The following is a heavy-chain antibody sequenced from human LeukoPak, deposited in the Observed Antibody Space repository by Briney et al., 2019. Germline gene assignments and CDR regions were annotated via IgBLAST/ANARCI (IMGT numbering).Heavy chain of an antibody. Sequence: QPGGTLRLSCAASGFTFRSYGMTWVRQAPGKGLEWVSAISGSGGSTYYADSVKGRFTISRDNSKNTLYLQMNSLRAEDTAVYYCAHTPGIAAALPLGFDYWGQGTLVTVSS. D-gene: IGHD6-13*01. J-gene: IGHJ4*02. CDR3: AHTPGIAAALPLGFDY. CDR2: ISGSGGST. CDR1: GFTFRSYG. V-gene: IGHV3-23*01.